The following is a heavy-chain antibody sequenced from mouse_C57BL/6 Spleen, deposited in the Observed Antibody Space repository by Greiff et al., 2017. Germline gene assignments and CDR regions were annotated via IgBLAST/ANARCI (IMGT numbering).Heavy chain of an antibody. D-gene: IGHD1-1*01. J-gene: IGHJ3*01. Sequence: EVQLQQSGAELVKPGASVKLSCTASGFNIKDYYMHWVKQRTEQGLEWIGRIDPEDGETQYAPKFQGKATITADTSSNTAYLQLSSLTSEDTAVYYCARGDYGSSLAYWGQGTLVTVSA. CDR3: ARGDYGSSLAY. CDR1: GFNIKDYY. CDR2: IDPEDGET. V-gene: IGHV14-2*01.